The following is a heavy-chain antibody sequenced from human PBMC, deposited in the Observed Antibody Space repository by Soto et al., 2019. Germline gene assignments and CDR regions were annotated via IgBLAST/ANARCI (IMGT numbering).Heavy chain of an antibody. CDR1: GFTFSSYA. CDR3: AKSGSQGDYYYGMDV. V-gene: IGHV3-23*01. Sequence: SLRLSCAASGFTFSSYAMSWVRQAPGKGLEWVSAISGSGGSTYYANSVKGRFTISRDNSKNTLYLQMNSLRAEDTAVYYCAKSGSQGDYYYGMDVWGQGTTVTVSS. D-gene: IGHD1-26*01. CDR2: ISGSGGST. J-gene: IGHJ6*02.